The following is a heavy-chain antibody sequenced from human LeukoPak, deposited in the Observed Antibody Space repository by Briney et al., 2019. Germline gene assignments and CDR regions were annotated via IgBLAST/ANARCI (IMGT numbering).Heavy chain of an antibody. J-gene: IGHJ4*02. CDR2: IRYDGSNK. CDR3: AKDPAIVGASWFDY. D-gene: IGHD1-26*01. V-gene: IGHV3-30*02. Sequence: PGGSLRLSCAASGFTFSSYGMHWVRQAPGKGLKWVAFIRYDGSNKYYADSVKGRFTISRDNSKNTLYLQMSSLRAEDTAVYYCAKDPAIVGASWFDYWGQGTLVTVSS. CDR1: GFTFSSYG.